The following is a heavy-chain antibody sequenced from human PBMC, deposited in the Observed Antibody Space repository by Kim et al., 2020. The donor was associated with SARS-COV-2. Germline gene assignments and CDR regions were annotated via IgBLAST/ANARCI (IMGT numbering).Heavy chain of an antibody. CDR3: AKSRQGGYYSFDY. CDR2: ISSSGGST. J-gene: IGHJ4*02. Sequence: GGSLRLSCAASGFTFSSYAMSWVRQAPGKGLEWVSAISSSGGSTYYADSVKGRFTISRDNSKNTLYLQMNSLRAEDTAVYYCAKSRQGGYYSFDYWGPGTLVTPSS. V-gene: IGHV3-23*01. D-gene: IGHD3-22*01. CDR1: GFTFSSYA.